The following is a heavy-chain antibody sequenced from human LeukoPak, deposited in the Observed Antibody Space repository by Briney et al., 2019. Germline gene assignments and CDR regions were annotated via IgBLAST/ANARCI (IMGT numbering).Heavy chain of an antibody. J-gene: IGHJ5*02. CDR3: ARVVGYYDTYDP. CDR2: INPNSGGT. V-gene: IGHV1-2*02. CDR1: GYTFTGYY. Sequence: ASVKVSCKASGYTFTGYYMHWVRQAPGQGLEWMGWINPNSGGTNYAQKFQGRVTMTRDTSISTAYMELSRLRSDDTAVYYCARVVGYYDTYDPWGQGTLVTVPS. D-gene: IGHD3-22*01.